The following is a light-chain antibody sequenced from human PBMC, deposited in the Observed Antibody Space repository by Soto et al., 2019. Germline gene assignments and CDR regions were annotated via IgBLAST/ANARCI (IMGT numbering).Light chain of an antibody. V-gene: IGKV1-9*01. CDR3: QQLNSYPPGLT. J-gene: IGKJ4*01. CDR2: AAS. Sequence: DLQLTQSPSFLSASVGDRVTITCRASQGISSYLAWYQQKPGKAPKLLIYAASTLQSGVPSRFSXSESGTEFTLTISSLQPEDFATYYCQQLNSYPPGLTFGGGTKVEIK. CDR1: QGISSY.